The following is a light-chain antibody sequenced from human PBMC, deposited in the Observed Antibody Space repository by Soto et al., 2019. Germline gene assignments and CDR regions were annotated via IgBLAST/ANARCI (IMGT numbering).Light chain of an antibody. J-gene: IGLJ2*01. CDR3: CSYAGSYTYVV. V-gene: IGLV2-11*01. Sequence: QSALTQPRSVSGSPGQSVTISCTGTSSDVGYYNYVSWYQQYPGKAPKLMIYDVSKRPSGVPDRFSGSKSGNTASLTISGLQAEDEADYHCCSYAGSYTYVVFGGGTQLTVL. CDR2: DVS. CDR1: SSDVGYYNY.